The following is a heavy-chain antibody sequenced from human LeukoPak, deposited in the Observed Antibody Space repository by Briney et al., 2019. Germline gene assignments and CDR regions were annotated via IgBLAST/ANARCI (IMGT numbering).Heavy chain of an antibody. D-gene: IGHD2/OR15-2a*01. V-gene: IGHV3-23*01. J-gene: IGHJ6*02. CDR3: AKFCNAVEYYYYYGMDV. CDR2: ISGSGGST. Sequence: GGSLRLSCAASGFTFSSYAMSWVRQATGKGLEWVSAISGSGGSTYYADSVKGRFTISRDNSKNTLYLQMNSLRAEDTAVYYCAKFCNAVEYYYYYGMDVWGQGTTVTVSS. CDR1: GFTFSSYA.